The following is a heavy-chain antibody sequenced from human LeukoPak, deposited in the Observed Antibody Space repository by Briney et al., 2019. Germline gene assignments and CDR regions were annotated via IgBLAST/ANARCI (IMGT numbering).Heavy chain of an antibody. CDR2: IYYSGST. CDR3: ARDYGTGQLDP. Sequence: SETLSLTCTVSGGSVSSGNYFWSWIRQPPGKGLEWIGYIYYSGSTKYNPSLKSRVTISVDTSKNQLSLKLSSVTAADTAVYYCARDYGTGQLDPWGQGILVTVSS. CDR1: GGSVSSGNYF. D-gene: IGHD1-1*01. J-gene: IGHJ5*02. V-gene: IGHV4-61*01.